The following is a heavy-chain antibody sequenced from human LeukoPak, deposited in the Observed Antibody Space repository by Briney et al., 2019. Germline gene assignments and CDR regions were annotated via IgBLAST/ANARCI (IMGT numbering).Heavy chain of an antibody. CDR1: GYSFTSYW. CDR2: IYPGDSDT. V-gene: IGHV5-51*01. J-gene: IGHJ3*02. Sequence: GESLKISYKGSGYSFTSYWIGWVRQMPGKGLEWMGIIYPGDSDTRYSPSFQGQVTISADKSISTAYLQWSSLKASDTAMYYCARRGPYSSSPSDAFDIWGQGTMVTVSS. CDR3: ARRGPYSSSPSDAFDI. D-gene: IGHD6-13*01.